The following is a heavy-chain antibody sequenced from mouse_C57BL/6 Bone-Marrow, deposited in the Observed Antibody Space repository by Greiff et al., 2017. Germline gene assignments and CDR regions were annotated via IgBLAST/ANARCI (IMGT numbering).Heavy chain of an antibody. V-gene: IGHV2-2*01. CDR1: GFSLTSYG. D-gene: IGHD2-5*01. J-gene: IGHJ4*01. CDR2: IWSGGST. CDR3: AGIVTTRYYAMDY. Sequence: VQLQESGPGLVQPSQSLSITCTVSGFSLTSYGVHWVRQSPGKGLEWLGVIWSGGSTDYNAAFISRLSISKDNSKSQVFFKMNSLQADDTAIYYCAGIVTTRYYAMDYWGQGTSVTVSS.